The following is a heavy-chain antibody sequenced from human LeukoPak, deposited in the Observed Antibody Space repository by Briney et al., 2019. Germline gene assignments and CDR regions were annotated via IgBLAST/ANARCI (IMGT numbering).Heavy chain of an antibody. CDR3: TTPLTVADLLD. V-gene: IGHV3-73*01. CDR1: GFTFSGSA. J-gene: IGHJ4*02. D-gene: IGHD6-19*01. Sequence: GGSLRLSCAASGFTFSGSAMHWVRQASGKGLEWVGRIRSKANSYATAYAASVKGRFTISRDDSKNTAYLQMNSLKTEDTAVYYCTTPLTVADLLDWGQGPLVPVSS. CDR2: IRSKANSYAT.